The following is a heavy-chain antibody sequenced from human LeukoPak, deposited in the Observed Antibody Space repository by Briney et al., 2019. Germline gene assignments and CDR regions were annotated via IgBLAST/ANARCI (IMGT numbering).Heavy chain of an antibody. Sequence: GGSLRLSCAASGFTFSSYSMNWVRQAPGKGLEWVSSISGSSSYIYYADSVKGRFTISRHNAKNSLYLQMNSLRAEDTAVYYCASYGDYYDSSSNYFDYWGQGTLVTVSS. D-gene: IGHD3-22*01. CDR3: ASYGDYYDSSSNYFDY. CDR1: GFTFSSYS. J-gene: IGHJ4*02. CDR2: ISGSSSYI. V-gene: IGHV3-21*01.